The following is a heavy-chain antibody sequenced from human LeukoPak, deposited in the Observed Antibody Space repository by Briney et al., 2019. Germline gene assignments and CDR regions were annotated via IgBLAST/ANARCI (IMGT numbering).Heavy chain of an antibody. CDR1: GYTFTSYD. CDR2: MNPNSGNT. J-gene: IGHJ6*03. CDR3: ARGVAAAKNYYYYYYMDV. D-gene: IGHD6-13*01. Sequence: GASVKVSCKASGYTFTSYDINWVRQATGQGLEWMGWMNPNSGNTGYAQKFQGRVTITRNTSISTAYMELSSLRSEDTAVYYCARGVAAAKNYYYYYYMDVWGKGTTVTVSS. V-gene: IGHV1-8*03.